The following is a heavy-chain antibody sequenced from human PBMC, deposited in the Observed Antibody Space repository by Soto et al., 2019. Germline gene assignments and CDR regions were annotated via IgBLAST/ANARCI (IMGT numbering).Heavy chain of an antibody. V-gene: IGHV4-59*02. Sequence: QVQLQESGPRLVKPSETLSLTCTVSGGSGSGYQWNWVRQPPGKTLEWIGHIYYSGTTNYNPSLKSRITISIDTSKNQFSLKMNSVTAADTAVYYCARGQTNIWYFDHWGQGTLVTVSS. CDR2: IYYSGTT. CDR1: GGSGSGYQ. CDR3: ARGQTNIWYFDH. J-gene: IGHJ4*02.